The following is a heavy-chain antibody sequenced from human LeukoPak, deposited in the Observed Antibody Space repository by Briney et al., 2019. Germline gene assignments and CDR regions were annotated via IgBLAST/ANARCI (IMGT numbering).Heavy chain of an antibody. D-gene: IGHD1-26*01. Sequence: GGSLRLSCAASGFTVSSNDMSWVRQAPGKGLEWVSVIYSGGSTYYADSVKGRFTISRDNSKNTLYLQMNSLRAEDTAVYYCARVGATSHYYYMDVWGKGTTVTISS. J-gene: IGHJ6*03. CDR1: GFTVSSND. CDR2: IYSGGST. CDR3: ARVGATSHYYYMDV. V-gene: IGHV3-53*01.